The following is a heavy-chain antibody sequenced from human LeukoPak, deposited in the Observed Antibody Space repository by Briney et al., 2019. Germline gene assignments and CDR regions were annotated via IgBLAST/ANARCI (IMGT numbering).Heavy chain of an antibody. V-gene: IGHV3-21*01. CDR2: ISSSSSYI. Sequence: PGGSLRLSCAASGFTFSSYSMNWVRQAPGKGLEWVSSISSSSSYIYYADSVKGRFTISRDNAKNSLYLQMNSLRAEDTAVYYCARHLSPTFPSILYGMDVWGQGTTVTVSS. J-gene: IGHJ6*02. CDR1: GFTFSSYS. D-gene: IGHD3-16*01. CDR3: ARHLSPTFPSILYGMDV.